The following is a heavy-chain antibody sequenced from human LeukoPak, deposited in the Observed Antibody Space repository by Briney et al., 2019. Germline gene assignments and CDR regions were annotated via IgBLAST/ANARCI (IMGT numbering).Heavy chain of an antibody. CDR2: INPSGGST. Sequence: ASVKVSCKASGGTFSSYAISWVRQAPEQGLEWMGIINPSGGSTSYAQKFQGRVTMTRDTSTNTVYMELSSLRSEDTAVYFCARATLSDYYFNYWGQGTLVTVSS. J-gene: IGHJ4*02. V-gene: IGHV1-46*01. CDR3: ARATLSDYYFNY. CDR1: GGTFSSYA.